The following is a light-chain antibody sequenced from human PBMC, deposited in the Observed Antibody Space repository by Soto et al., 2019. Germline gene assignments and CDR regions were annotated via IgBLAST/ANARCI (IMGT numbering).Light chain of an antibody. CDR2: WAS. J-gene: IGKJ4*01. CDR1: QSVFYISNNKNY. V-gene: IGKV4-1*01. CDR3: QQYDSTPLT. Sequence: DIVMTQSPDSLTVSLGERATINCKSSQSVFYISNNKNYLAWYQQKPGQPPKLLIYWASTRESGVPDRFSGSGSGTDFTLTISSLQAEDVAVYYCQQYDSTPLTFGGGTKVEIK.